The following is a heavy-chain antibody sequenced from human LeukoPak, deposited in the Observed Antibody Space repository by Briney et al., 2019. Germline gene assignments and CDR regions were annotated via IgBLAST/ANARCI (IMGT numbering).Heavy chain of an antibody. V-gene: IGHV6-1*01. CDR1: GDSVSSNSAA. Sequence: SQTLSLTCAISGDSVSSNSAAWNWIRQSPSRGLEWLGRTYYRSKWYNDYAVSVKSRITINPDTSKNQFSLQLNSVTPEDTAVYYCARDLAIYGSGSYRWFDPWGQGTLVTVSS. CDR3: ARDLAIYGSGSYRWFDP. J-gene: IGHJ5*02. D-gene: IGHD3-10*01. CDR2: TYYRSKWYN.